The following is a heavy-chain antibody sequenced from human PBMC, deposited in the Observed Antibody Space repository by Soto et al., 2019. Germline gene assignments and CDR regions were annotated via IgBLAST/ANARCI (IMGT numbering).Heavy chain of an antibody. V-gene: IGHV3-11*01. D-gene: IGHD3-10*01. Sequence: GGSLRLSCAASGFTFSDYYMTWIRQAPGKGLEWVAYISSSGTTIYYADSVKGRFTVSRNNARNSLYLQINSLRAEDTAVYYCASDPYYYASEYWGQGTLVTVSS. CDR1: GFTFSDYY. CDR3: ASDPYYYASEY. J-gene: IGHJ4*02. CDR2: ISSSGTTI.